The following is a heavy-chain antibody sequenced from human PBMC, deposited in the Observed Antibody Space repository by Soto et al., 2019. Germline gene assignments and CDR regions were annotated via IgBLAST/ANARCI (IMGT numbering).Heavy chain of an antibody. CDR3: ARGIGVPYYYYYYMDV. V-gene: IGHV3-53*04. Sequence: GGSLRLSCAASGFTVSSNYMSWVRQAPGKGLEWVSVIYSGGSTYYADSVKGRFTISRHNSKNTLYLQMNSLRAEDTAVYYCARGIGVPYYYYYYMDVWGKGTTVTVSS. J-gene: IGHJ6*03. D-gene: IGHD3-3*01. CDR2: IYSGGST. CDR1: GFTVSSNY.